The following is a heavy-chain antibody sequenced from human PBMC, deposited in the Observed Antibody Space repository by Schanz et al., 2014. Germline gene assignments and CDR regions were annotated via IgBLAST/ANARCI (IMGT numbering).Heavy chain of an antibody. J-gene: IGHJ6*02. Sequence: QVQLVQSGAEVKKPGSSVKVSCQAFGDTFSKYNIMWVRQVPGQGLEWLGRIMTLRGIGNNAWKCQDRLTITADKSMNITYMELSSLGTEDTAVYYCTRLRRADPNGFDVWGQGTTVTVS. CDR1: GDTFSKYN. CDR3: TRLRRADPNGFDV. D-gene: IGHD6-19*01. CDR2: IMTLRGIG. V-gene: IGHV1-69*09.